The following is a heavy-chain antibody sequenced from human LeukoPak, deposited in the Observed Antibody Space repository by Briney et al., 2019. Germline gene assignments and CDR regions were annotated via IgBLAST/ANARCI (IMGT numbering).Heavy chain of an antibody. Sequence: SETLSLTCTVSGGSISSSSYYWGWIRQPPGKGLEGIGSIYYSVSTYYNPPLKSRVTISVDTSKDQFSLKLSSVTAADTAVYYCAEGRYFVWPDDAFDIWGQGTMVTVSS. J-gene: IGHJ3*02. CDR3: AEGRYFVWPDDAFDI. CDR2: IYYSVST. CDR1: GGSISSSSYY. D-gene: IGHD3-9*01. V-gene: IGHV4-39*01.